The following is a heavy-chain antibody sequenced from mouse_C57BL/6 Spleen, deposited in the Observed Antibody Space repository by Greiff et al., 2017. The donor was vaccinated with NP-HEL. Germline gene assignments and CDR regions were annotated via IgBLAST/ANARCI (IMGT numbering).Heavy chain of an antibody. D-gene: IGHD1-1*01. CDR1: GYTFTSYW. V-gene: IGHV1-64*01. CDR2: IHPNSGST. CDR3: AKSHYGSSYWYAMDY. J-gene: IGHJ4*01. Sequence: QVQLQQPGAELVKPGASVKLSCKASGYTFTSYWMHWVKQRPGQGLEWIGMIHPNSGSTNYNEKFTSKATLTVDYSSCTAYMQLSRLPSEDSAVYYCAKSHYGSSYWYAMDYWGQGTSVTVSS.